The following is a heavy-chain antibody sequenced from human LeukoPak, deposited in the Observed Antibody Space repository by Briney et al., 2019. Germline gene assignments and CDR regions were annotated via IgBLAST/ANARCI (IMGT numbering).Heavy chain of an antibody. V-gene: IGHV1-18*01. D-gene: IGHD6-13*01. J-gene: IGHJ4*02. CDR3: ARVLAAAGRTFDY. CDR2: ISADNGNT. Sequence: AASVKVSCKASGYTFTSYGISWVRQAPGQGLEWMGWISADNGNTNHAQKLQGRVTMTTDTSTSTAYMELRSLRSDDTAVYYCARVLAAAGRTFDYWGQGTLVTVSS. CDR1: GYTFTSYG.